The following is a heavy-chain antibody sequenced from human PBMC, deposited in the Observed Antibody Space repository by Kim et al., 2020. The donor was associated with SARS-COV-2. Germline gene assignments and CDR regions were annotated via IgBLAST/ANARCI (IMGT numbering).Heavy chain of an antibody. CDR2: ISYDGSNK. CDR1: GFTFSSYG. D-gene: IGHD3-10*01. CDR3: AKMGGTLLWFGEPWFDP. J-gene: IGHJ5*02. Sequence: GGSLRLSCAASGFTFSSYGMHWVRQAPGKGLEWVAVISYDGSNKYYADSVKGRFTISRDNSKNTLYLQMNSLRAEDTAVYYCAKMGGTLLWFGEPWFDP. V-gene: IGHV3-30*18.